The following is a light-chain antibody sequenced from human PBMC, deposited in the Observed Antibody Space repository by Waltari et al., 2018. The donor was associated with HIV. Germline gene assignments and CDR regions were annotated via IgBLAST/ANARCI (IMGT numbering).Light chain of an antibody. CDR1: SSNIGSNT. CDR3: AAWDDSLRGV. V-gene: IGLV1-44*01. CDR2: NNN. Sequence: QSVLTQPPSASGTPGQRVTISCSGSSSNIGSNTVNWYQQLPGTAPNLLIYNNNLRPTGDPARFSGSRSCTSASLAISGLQSEDEAYYYCAAWDDSLRGVFGGGTKLTVL. J-gene: IGLJ2*01.